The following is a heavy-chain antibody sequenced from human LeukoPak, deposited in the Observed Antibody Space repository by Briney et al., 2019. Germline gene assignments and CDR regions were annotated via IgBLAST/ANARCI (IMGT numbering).Heavy chain of an antibody. CDR1: GFTFSNYW. CDR2: IKQDDIEK. Sequence: PGGSLRLSCAASGFTFSNYWMSWVRQAPGKGLEWVANIKQDDIEKYYVDSVKGRFTISRDNAKNSLYLQMNSLRAEDTALYYCARLYTSSRNYYYYYMDVWGKGTTVTVSS. CDR3: ARLYTSSRNYYYYYMDV. D-gene: IGHD6-6*01. V-gene: IGHV3-7*03. J-gene: IGHJ6*03.